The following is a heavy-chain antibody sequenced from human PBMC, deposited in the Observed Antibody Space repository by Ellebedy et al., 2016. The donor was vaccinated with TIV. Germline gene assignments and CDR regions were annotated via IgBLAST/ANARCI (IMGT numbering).Heavy chain of an antibody. Sequence: AASVKVSCKASGYTFTASAINWVRQATGQGLEWLGWMNPNSGNTGYAQKFQGRVTMTRDTSINTAYMELRSLTSEDTAVYFCAKNLPRTGDFEHWGKGTLVTVS. D-gene: IGHD7-27*01. V-gene: IGHV1-8*01. CDR3: AKNLPRTGDFEH. CDR2: MNPNSGNT. CDR1: GYTFTASA. J-gene: IGHJ4*02.